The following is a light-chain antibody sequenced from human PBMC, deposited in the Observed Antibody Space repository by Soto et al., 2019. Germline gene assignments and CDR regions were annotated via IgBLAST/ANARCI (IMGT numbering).Light chain of an antibody. J-gene: IGKJ5*01. CDR1: QSVLYSSNNKNY. V-gene: IGKV4-1*01. Sequence: DLVMTQSPDSLAVSLGERATINCKSSQSVLYSSNNKNYLAWYQQKPGLPPRVLIYWASTRESGVPDRFSGSGSGTDFTLTINSLQAEDVAVYYCQHYFAAPITFGQGTRLEIK. CDR3: QHYFAAPIT. CDR2: WAS.